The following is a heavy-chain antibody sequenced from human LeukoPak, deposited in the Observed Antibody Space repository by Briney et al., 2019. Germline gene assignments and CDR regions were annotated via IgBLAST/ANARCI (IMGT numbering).Heavy chain of an antibody. CDR1: GYTLTGYY. CDR2: INPNSGDT. D-gene: IGHD5-12*01. J-gene: IGHJ4*02. CDR3: AKNPYEYYFDY. V-gene: IGHV1-2*02. Sequence: ASARVSCKASGYTLTGYYMHWLRQAPGQGLEWMGWINPNSGDTNYAQKFQGRVTMTRDTSISTAYMELSRLTPDDTAVYYCAKNPYEYYFDYWGQGTLVTVSS.